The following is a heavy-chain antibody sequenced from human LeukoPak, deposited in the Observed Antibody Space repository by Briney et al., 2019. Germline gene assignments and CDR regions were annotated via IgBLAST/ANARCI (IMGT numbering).Heavy chain of an antibody. CDR3: ARARGANIYFDY. D-gene: IGHD4/OR15-4a*01. J-gene: IGHJ4*02. CDR2: ISGSGGST. CDR1: GFTFSSYG. Sequence: PGGSLRLSCAASGFTFSSYGMSWVRQAPGKGLEWVSAISGSGGSTYYADSVKGRFTISRDNAKNTLYLQMNSLRAEDTAVYYCARARGANIYFDYWGQGILVTVSS. V-gene: IGHV3-23*01.